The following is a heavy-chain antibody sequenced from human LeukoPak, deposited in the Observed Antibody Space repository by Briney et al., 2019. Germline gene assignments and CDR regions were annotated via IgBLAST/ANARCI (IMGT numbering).Heavy chain of an antibody. D-gene: IGHD4-17*01. J-gene: IGHJ4*02. CDR2: IRSKANSYAT. Sequence: GGSLRLSCAASGFTFSGSAVHWVRQASGKGLEWVGRIRSKANSYATAYAASVKGRFTISRDDSKNTAYLQMNSLKTEDTAVYYCTRHSPMTTVTTTFDYWGQGTLVTVSS. V-gene: IGHV3-73*01. CDR1: GFTFSGSA. CDR3: TRHSPMTTVTTTFDY.